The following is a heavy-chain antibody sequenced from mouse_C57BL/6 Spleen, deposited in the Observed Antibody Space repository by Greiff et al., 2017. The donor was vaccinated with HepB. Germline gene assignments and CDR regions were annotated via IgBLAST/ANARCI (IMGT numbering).Heavy chain of an antibody. CDR3: ARGGDYGSSPYYYAMDY. D-gene: IGHD1-1*01. Sequence: VQLQQSGTELVKPGASVKLSCKASGYTFTSYWMHWVKQRPGQGLEWIGNINPSNGGTNYNEKFKSKATLTVDKSSSTAYMQLSSLTSEDSAVYYCARGGDYGSSPYYYAMDYWGQGTSVTVSS. CDR1: GYTFTSYW. CDR2: INPSNGGT. J-gene: IGHJ4*01. V-gene: IGHV1-53*01.